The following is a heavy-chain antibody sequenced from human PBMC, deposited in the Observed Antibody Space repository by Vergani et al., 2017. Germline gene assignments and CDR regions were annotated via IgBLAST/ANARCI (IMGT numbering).Heavy chain of an antibody. CDR3: ARRLPYSSGWLLSDY. D-gene: IGHD6-19*01. CDR1: GGTFSSYT. J-gene: IGHJ4*02. V-gene: IGHV1-69*02. Sequence: QVQLVQSGAEVKKPGSSVKVSCKASGGTFSSYTISWVRQAPGQGLEWMGRIIPILGIENYAQKFQGRVTMTRNTSISTAYMELSSLRSEDTAVYYCARRLPYSSGWLLSDYWGQGTLVTVSS. CDR2: IIPILGIE.